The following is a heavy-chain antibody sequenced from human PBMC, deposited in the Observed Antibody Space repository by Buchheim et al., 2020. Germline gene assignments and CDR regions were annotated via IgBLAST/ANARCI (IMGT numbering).Heavy chain of an antibody. V-gene: IGHV1-46*01. J-gene: IGHJ2*01. CDR3: ARDNFWSGYLGEGYFDL. CDR2: INPSGGST. Sequence: QVQLVQSGAEVKKPGASVKVSCKASGYTFTSYYMHWVRQAPGQGLEWMGIINPSGGSTSYAQKFQGRVTMTRDRSTSTVYMELSSLRSEDTAVYYCARDNFWSGYLGEGYFDLWGRGTL. CDR1: GYTFTSYY. D-gene: IGHD3-3*01.